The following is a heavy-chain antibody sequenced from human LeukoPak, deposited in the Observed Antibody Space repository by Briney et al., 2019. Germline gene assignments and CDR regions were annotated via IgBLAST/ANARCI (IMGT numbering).Heavy chain of an antibody. J-gene: IGHJ5*02. D-gene: IGHD2-21*02. V-gene: IGHV3-74*01. CDR1: GFTFSDYY. Sequence: GGSLRLSCAASGFTFSDYYMSWIRQPPGKGLVWVSCFNPDGSWTLHADSVKGRFAISRDYARNTLYLQMNSLGVEDTAMYYCARYEQRPGVTASDPWSQGTLVTVSS. CDR2: FNPDGSWT. CDR3: ARYEQRPGVTASDP.